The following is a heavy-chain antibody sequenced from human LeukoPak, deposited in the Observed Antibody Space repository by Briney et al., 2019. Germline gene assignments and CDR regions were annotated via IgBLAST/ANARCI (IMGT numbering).Heavy chain of an antibody. CDR2: IIPIFGTA. CDR3: ARATAAGIFIFDP. Sequence: ASVKVSCKASGGTFSSYAISWVRQAPGQGLEWMGGIIPIFGTANYAQKFQGRVTITADKSTSTAYMELSSLRSEDTAVYYCARATAAGIFIFDPWGQGTLVTVSP. V-gene: IGHV1-69*06. D-gene: IGHD6-13*01. CDR1: GGTFSSYA. J-gene: IGHJ5*02.